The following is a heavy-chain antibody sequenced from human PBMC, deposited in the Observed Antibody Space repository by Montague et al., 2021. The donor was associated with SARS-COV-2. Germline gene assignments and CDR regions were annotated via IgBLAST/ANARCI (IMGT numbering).Heavy chain of an antibody. D-gene: IGHD6-6*01. Sequence: SETLSLTCAVHGGSFSGYLWSWIRQPPGKGLEWIGQINHSGNTNYNPSLMSRVTISVDMSKSQFSLKLSSMTAADTAVYYCARGGSSSSGVYWGQGTLVTVSS. CDR3: ARGGSSSSGVY. V-gene: IGHV4-34*01. CDR1: GGSFSGYL. J-gene: IGHJ4*02. CDR2: INHSGNT.